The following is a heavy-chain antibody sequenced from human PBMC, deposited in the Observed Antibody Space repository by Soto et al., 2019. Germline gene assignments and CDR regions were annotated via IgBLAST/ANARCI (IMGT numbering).Heavy chain of an antibody. Sequence: GGSLRLSCAASGFTFSNFAMTWVRQAPGQGLEWVSLIDSSGVSTYYADSVKGRFTISRDNSKNTLYLQMNSLRAEDTALYYCVKNYNGDYWGQGTLVTVSS. D-gene: IGHD1-1*01. V-gene: IGHV3-23*01. CDR2: IDSSGVST. J-gene: IGHJ4*02. CDR1: GFTFSNFA. CDR3: VKNYNGDY.